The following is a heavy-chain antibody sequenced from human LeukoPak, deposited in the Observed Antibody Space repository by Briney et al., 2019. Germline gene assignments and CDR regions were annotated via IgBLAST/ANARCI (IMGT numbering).Heavy chain of an antibody. V-gene: IGHV1-69*05. CDR3: ARGLGMHWYFDL. Sequence: ASVKVSCKASGGTFSSYAISWVRQAPGQGLEWMGGIIPIFGTANYAQKFQGRVTITTDESTSTAYMELSSLRSEDTAVYYCARGLGMHWYFDLWGRGTLVTVSS. D-gene: IGHD7-27*01. CDR1: GGTFSSYA. J-gene: IGHJ2*01. CDR2: IIPIFGTA.